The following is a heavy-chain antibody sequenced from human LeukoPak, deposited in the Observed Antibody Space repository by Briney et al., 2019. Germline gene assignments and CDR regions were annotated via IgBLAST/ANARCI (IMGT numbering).Heavy chain of an antibody. D-gene: IGHD2-2*01. CDR1: GFTFSSYA. V-gene: IGHV3-23*01. Sequence: PGGSLRLSCAASGFTFSSYAMSWVRQAPGKGLEWVSAISGSGGSTYYADSVKGRFTISRDNSKNTLYLQMNSLRAEVTAVYYCAKAGPIGYCSSTSCYEGGTFDYWGQGTLVTVSS. CDR3: AKAGPIGYCSSTSCYEGGTFDY. CDR2: ISGSGGST. J-gene: IGHJ4*02.